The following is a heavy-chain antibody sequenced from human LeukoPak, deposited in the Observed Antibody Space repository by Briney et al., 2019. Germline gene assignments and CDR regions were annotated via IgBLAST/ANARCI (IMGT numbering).Heavy chain of an antibody. D-gene: IGHD2-21*02. CDR2: ISAYNGNT. V-gene: IGHV1-18*01. Sequence: ASVQVSCKASGYIFTSYGFSWVRQAPGQGLEWMGWISAYNGNTNYAQKFQGRVTMTTDTSTSTGYMELRSLRSDDTAVYFCARADNRIVAVTADTFDYWGQGTLVTVS. CDR3: ARADNRIVAVTADTFDY. CDR1: GYIFTSYG. J-gene: IGHJ4*02.